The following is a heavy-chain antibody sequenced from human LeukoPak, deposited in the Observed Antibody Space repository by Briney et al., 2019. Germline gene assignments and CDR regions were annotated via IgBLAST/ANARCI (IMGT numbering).Heavy chain of an antibody. J-gene: IGHJ6*03. CDR3: ARVYCSSTSCPYYYYMDV. CDR1: GGSISSYY. V-gene: IGHV4-59*01. Sequence: KPSETLSLTCTVSGGSISSYYWSWIRQPPGKGLEWMGYIYYSGSTNYNPSLKSRVTISLDTSKNQFSLKLSSVTAADTAVYYCARVYCSSTSCPYYYYMDVWGKGTTVTVSS. CDR2: IYYSGST. D-gene: IGHD2-2*01.